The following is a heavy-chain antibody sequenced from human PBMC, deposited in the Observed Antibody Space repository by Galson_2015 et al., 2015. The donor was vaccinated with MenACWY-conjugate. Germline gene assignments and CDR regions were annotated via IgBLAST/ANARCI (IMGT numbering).Heavy chain of an antibody. J-gene: IGHJ3*02. D-gene: IGHD2-21*02. CDR3: ARDANPYCGGDCSADAFDI. Sequence: SLRLSCAASGFTFSRYWMTWVRQAPGKGPEWVANIRGDASRANYADSVKGRFTISRDNAQNSLFLQMNSLRVEDTALYYCARDANPYCGGDCSADAFDIWGQGTTVTVSS. CDR2: IRGDASRA. CDR1: GFTFSRYW. V-gene: IGHV3-7*03.